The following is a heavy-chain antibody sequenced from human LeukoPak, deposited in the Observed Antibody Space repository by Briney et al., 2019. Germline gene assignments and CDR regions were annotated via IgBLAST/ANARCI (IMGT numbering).Heavy chain of an antibody. CDR3: ARDPYRYYYDSSGYRPIDI. D-gene: IGHD3-22*01. J-gene: IGHJ3*02. CDR2: IYHSGST. CDR1: GYSISSGYY. V-gene: IGHV4-38-2*02. Sequence: PSETLSLTCTVSGYSISSGYYWGWIRQPPGKGLEWIGSIYHSGSTYYNPSLKSRVTISVDTSKNQFSLKLSSVTAADTAVYYCARDPYRYYYDSSGYRPIDIWGQGTMVTVSS.